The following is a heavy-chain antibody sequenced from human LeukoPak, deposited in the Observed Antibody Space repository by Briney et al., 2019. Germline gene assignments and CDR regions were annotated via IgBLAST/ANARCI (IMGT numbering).Heavy chain of an antibody. CDR3: ASRITMIVVVITDEAEDYFDY. J-gene: IGHJ4*02. CDR2: IYYSGST. CDR1: GGSISSSSYY. V-gene: IGHV4-39*01. D-gene: IGHD3-22*01. Sequence: PSETLSLTCTVSGGSISSSSYYWGWIRQPPGKGLEWIGSIYYSGSTYYNPSLKSRVTISVDTSKNQFSLKPSSVTAADTAVYYCASRITMIVVVITDEAEDYFDYWGQGTLVTVSS.